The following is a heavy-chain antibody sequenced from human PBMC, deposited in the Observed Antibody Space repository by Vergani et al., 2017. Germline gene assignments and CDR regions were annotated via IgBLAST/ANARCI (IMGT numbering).Heavy chain of an antibody. Sequence: QVQLQQWGAGLLNPSETLSLTCTVSGGSISSGGYYWSWIRQHPGKGLEWIGYIYYSGSTYYNPSLKSRVTISVDTSKNQFSLKLSSVTAADTAVYYCARVTKGKLPARSWYFDLWGRGTLVTVSS. CDR1: GGSISSGGYY. CDR2: IYYSGST. V-gene: IGHV4-31*03. D-gene: IGHD2-2*01. J-gene: IGHJ2*01. CDR3: ARVTKGKLPARSWYFDL.